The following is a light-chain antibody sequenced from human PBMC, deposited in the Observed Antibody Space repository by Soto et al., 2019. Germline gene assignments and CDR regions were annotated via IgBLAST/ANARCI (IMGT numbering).Light chain of an antibody. CDR1: QSISSW. CDR3: QQYKSYWT. J-gene: IGKJ1*01. CDR2: KAT. V-gene: IGKV1-5*03. Sequence: DIQMTLSPSTLSASIGDRVTITCRASQSISSWLAWYQQKPGKAPKLLIYKATSSESGVSSRFSGSGSGTVFSLTINSLQPDDSATYYCQQYKSYWTFGQGTKVEIK.